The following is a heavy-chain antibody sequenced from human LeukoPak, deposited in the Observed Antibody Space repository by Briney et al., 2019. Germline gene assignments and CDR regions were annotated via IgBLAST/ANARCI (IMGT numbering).Heavy chain of an antibody. V-gene: IGHV3-23*01. J-gene: IGHJ4*02. CDR3: ARGRYCSGGSCSGSYFDY. CDR1: GFTFSSYA. Sequence: PGGSLRLSCAASGFTFSSYAMSWVRQAPGKGLEWVSAISGSGGSTYYADSVKGRFTISRDNSTNTLYLQMNSLRAEDTALYYCARGRYCSGGSCSGSYFDYWGQGTLVTVSS. CDR2: ISGSGGST. D-gene: IGHD2-15*01.